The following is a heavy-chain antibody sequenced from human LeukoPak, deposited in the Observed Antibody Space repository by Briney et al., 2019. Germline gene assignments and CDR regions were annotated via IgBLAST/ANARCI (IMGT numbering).Heavy chain of an antibody. CDR2: ISGSGTST. J-gene: IGHJ4*02. V-gene: IGHV3-23*01. CDR1: GFTFSSYA. D-gene: IGHD2-2*02. CDR3: ARVTKYQLLYGGIAY. Sequence: PGGSLRLSCAASGFTFSSYALSWVRQAPGKGLEWVSAISGSGTSTYYADSVKGRFTISRDNSKNTLYLQMNGLRAEDTGVYYCARVTKYQLLYGGIAYWGQGTLVTVSS.